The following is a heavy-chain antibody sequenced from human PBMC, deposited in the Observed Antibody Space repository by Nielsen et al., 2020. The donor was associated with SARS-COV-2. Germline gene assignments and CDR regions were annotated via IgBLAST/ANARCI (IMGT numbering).Heavy chain of an antibody. J-gene: IGHJ2*01. Sequence: GESLKISCAASGFTFNSYAMTWVRQAPGKGLEWVANINQDGREKDYVDSVKGRFTISRDNAKNSLYLQMNSLRAEDTAVYYCVRRIQLWSTSNDWYFDLWGRGTLVTVSS. V-gene: IGHV3-7*01. CDR2: INQDGREK. D-gene: IGHD5-18*01. CDR3: VRRIQLWSTSNDWYFDL. CDR1: GFTFNSYA.